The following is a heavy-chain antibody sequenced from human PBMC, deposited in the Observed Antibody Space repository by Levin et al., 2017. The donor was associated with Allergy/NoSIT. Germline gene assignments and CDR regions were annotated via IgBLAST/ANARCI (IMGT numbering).Heavy chain of an antibody. CDR2: ISYDGSNK. J-gene: IGHJ2*01. CDR3: ARDRNWYFDL. CDR1: GFTFSSYA. V-gene: IGHV3-30-3*01. Sequence: LSLTCAASGFTFSSYAMHWVRQAPGKGLEWVAVISYDGSNKYYADSVKGRFTISRDNSKNTLYLQMNSLRAEDTAVYYCARDRNWYFDLWGRGTLVTVSS.